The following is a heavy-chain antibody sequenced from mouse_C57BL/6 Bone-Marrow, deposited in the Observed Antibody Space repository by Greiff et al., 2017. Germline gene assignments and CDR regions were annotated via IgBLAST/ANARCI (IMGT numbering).Heavy chain of an antibody. V-gene: IGHV1-4*01. J-gene: IGHJ2*01. D-gene: IGHD1-1*01. CDR2: INPSSGYT. Sequence: VQVVESGAELARPGASVKMSCKASGYTFTSYTMHWVKQRPGQGLEWIGYINPSSGYTKYNQKFKDKATLTADKSSSTAYMQLSSLTSEDSAVYYCARSTVVATDYWGQGTTLTVSS. CDR3: ARSTVVATDY. CDR1: GYTFTSYT.